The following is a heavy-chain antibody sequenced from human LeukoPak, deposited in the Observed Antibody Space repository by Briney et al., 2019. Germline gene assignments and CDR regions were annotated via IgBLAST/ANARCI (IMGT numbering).Heavy chain of an antibody. D-gene: IGHD3-22*01. CDR1: GGTFSSYA. CDR3: ARAPLVVITTGWFDP. J-gene: IGHJ5*02. CDR2: IIPIFGTA. V-gene: IGHV1-69*06. Sequence: GSSVKVSCKASGGTFSSYAISWVRQPPGRGLEWMGGIIPIFGTANYAQKFQGRVTITADKSTSTAYMELSSLRSEDTAVYYCARAPLVVITTGWFDPWGQGTLVTVSS.